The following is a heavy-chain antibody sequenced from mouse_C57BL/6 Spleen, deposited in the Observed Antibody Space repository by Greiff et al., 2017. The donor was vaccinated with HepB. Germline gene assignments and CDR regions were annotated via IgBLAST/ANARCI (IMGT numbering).Heavy chain of an antibody. CDR2: IRNKANGYTT. V-gene: IGHV7-3*01. CDR1: GFTFTDYY. CDR3: ARYRDYGSSYGAMDY. J-gene: IGHJ4*01. Sequence: EVQLVESGGGLVQPGGSLSLSCAASGFTFTDYYMSWVRQPPGKALEWLGFIRNKANGYTTEYSASVKGRFTISRDNSQSILYLQMNALRAEDSATDYFARYRDYGSSYGAMDYWGQGTSVTVSS. D-gene: IGHD1-1*01.